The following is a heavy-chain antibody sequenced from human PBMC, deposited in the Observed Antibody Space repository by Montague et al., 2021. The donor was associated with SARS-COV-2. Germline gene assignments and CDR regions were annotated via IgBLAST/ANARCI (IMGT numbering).Heavy chain of an antibody. V-gene: IGHV4-59*01. CDR2: IYNGGST. Sequence: SETLSLTCTVSGGSISNYYWSWIRQPPGKGLEWIGYIYNGGSTNYNPSLRSRVTISVDTSENQFSLRLSSVTAADTAVYYCARVAVEKCVRSRMTGRFEYNYYDDLDVWGQGTTVTVSS. CDR1: GGSISNYY. J-gene: IGHJ6*02. D-gene: IGHD2-15*01. CDR3: ARVAVEKCVRSRMTGRFEYNYYDDLDV.